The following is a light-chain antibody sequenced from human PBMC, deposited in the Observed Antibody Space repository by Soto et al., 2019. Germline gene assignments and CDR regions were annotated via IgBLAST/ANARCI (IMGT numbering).Light chain of an antibody. CDR3: SSYTSSSIVV. CDR2: DVS. V-gene: IGLV2-14*01. Sequence: QSALTQPASVSGSPGQSITISCTGTSSDVGGYNYVSWYQQHPGKAPKLMIYDVSNRPSGVSNRFSGSKSGNTASLTISRIKAEDEAEYYCSSYTSSSIVVFGGGTKLTVL. J-gene: IGLJ2*01. CDR1: SSDVGGYNY.